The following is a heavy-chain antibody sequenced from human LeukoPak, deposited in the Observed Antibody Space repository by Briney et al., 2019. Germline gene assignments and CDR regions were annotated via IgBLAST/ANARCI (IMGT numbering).Heavy chain of an antibody. CDR3: ARLLSSWRYYYYMDV. CDR2: IYYSGNT. Sequence: SETLSLTCTVSGVSISSSNSYWGWIRQPPGKGLEWIGSIYYSGNTYYNASLKSQVSISIDTSKNQFSLKLSSVTAADTAVYYCARLLSSWRYYYYMDVWGKGTTVTISS. V-gene: IGHV4-39*01. J-gene: IGHJ6*03. CDR1: GVSISSSNSY. D-gene: IGHD6-13*01.